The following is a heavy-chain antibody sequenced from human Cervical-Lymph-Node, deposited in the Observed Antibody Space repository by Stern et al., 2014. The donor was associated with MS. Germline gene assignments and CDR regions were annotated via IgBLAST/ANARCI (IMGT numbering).Heavy chain of an antibody. V-gene: IGHV1-69*06. CDR3: AGPRYNY. Sequence: VQLLESGAEVKKPGSSGKVSCKASGGTFISYAITWVRQAPGQGLEWMGVIVPMSGTTNYAQIFQDRVRITANKSTNTAYMELSNLTSEDTAIYFCAGPRYNYWGQGTLVLVSS. J-gene: IGHJ4*02. D-gene: IGHD5-18*01. CDR2: IVPMSGTT. CDR1: GGTFISYA.